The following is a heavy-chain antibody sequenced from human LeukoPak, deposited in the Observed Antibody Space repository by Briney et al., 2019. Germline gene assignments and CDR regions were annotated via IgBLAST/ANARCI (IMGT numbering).Heavy chain of an antibody. V-gene: IGHV1-18*01. CDR3: ARRVNSHVVVAAVSYYYYGMDV. D-gene: IGHD2-15*01. CDR2: ISAYNGNT. Sequence: ASVKVSCKASGYTFTSYGISWVRQAPGQGLEWMGWISAYNGNTNYAQKLQGRVTMTTDTSTSTAYMELRSLRSDDTAVYYCARRVNSHVVVAAVSYYYYGMDVWGQGTTVTVSS. J-gene: IGHJ6*02. CDR1: GYTFTSYG.